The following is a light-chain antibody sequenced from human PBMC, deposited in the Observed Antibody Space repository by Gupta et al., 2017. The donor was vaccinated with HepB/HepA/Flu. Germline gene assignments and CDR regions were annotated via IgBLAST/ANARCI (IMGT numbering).Light chain of an antibody. CDR3: QSADISSTYVV. CDR2: KDS. J-gene: IGLJ2*01. V-gene: IGLV3-25*03. CDR1: ALPKQY. Sequence: SYALTPPPSVSVSPGQTARITCSGDALPKQYAYWYQQKPGQAPVLVIYKDSGRPSGIPERFSGSSSGTTVTLTISGVQAEDEADYYCQSADISSTYVVFGGGTKLTVL.